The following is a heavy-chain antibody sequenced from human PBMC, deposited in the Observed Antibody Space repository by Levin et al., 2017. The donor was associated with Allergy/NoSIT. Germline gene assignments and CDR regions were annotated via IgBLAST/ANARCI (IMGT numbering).Heavy chain of an antibody. V-gene: IGHV3-74*01. Sequence: LAGGSLRLSCATSGFTFSTHWMHWVRQAPGKGLVWVSRVKSDGSSTNYADSVKGRFTISRDNAKNTLYLQMNSLRAEDTAVYYCARGTGFFDLWGQGTLVTVSS. CDR1: GFTFSTHW. D-gene: IGHD1-14*01. J-gene: IGHJ4*02. CDR3: ARGTGFFDL. CDR2: VKSDGSST.